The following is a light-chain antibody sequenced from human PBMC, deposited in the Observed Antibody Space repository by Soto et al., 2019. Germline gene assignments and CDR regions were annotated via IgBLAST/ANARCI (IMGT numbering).Light chain of an antibody. CDR1: SSVVGGYNY. Sequence: QSVLTQPASVSGAPGQSITVSCTGTSSVVGGYNYVSWYQQYPGKVPRLMIYDVTNRPSGVSNRFSGSKSGNTASLTISGLQAEDEADYYCSSYRRGSTYVFGTGTKVTVL. CDR3: SSYRRGSTYV. CDR2: DVT. V-gene: IGLV2-14*01. J-gene: IGLJ1*01.